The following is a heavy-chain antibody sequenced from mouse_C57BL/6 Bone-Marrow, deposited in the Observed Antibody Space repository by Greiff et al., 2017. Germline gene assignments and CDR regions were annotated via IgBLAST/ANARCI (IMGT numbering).Heavy chain of an antibody. CDR2: ISSGGSYT. CDR1: GFTFSSYG. V-gene: IGHV5-6*01. D-gene: IGHD2-2*01. J-gene: IGHJ3*01. Sequence: EVQLVESGGGLVKPGGSLKLSCAASGFTFSSYGMSWVRQTPDKRLEWVATISSGGSYTYYPDSVKGRFTISRDNAKNTLYLQMSSLKSEDTAMYYCARQGGVTTFAYWGQGTLVTVSA. CDR3: ARQGGVTTFAY.